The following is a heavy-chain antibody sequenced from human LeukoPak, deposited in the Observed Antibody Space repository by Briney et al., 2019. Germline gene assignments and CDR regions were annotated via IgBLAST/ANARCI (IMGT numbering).Heavy chain of an antibody. V-gene: IGHV3-23*01. D-gene: IGHD6-19*01. Sequence: QPGGSLRLFCAASGLTFSTYAMSWVRQAPGKGLEWVSTITGSGGSTYDADSVKGRFTISRDNSKNTLYLQMSSLRAEDTAVYYCAKGYSSGWYDAFDIWGQGTMVTVSS. CDR3: AKGYSSGWYDAFDI. J-gene: IGHJ3*02. CDR2: ITGSGGST. CDR1: GLTFSTYA.